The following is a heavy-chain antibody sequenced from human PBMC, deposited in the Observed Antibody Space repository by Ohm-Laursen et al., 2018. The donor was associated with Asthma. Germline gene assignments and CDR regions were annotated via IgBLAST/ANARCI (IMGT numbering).Heavy chain of an antibody. CDR3: ARDRGGSYLVY. J-gene: IGHJ4*02. V-gene: IGHV4-59*12. CDR2: IYYSGST. Sequence: GTLSLTCNVSGGSINNFYWHWIRQPPGKGLEWIGYIYYSGSTNYSPSLKSRVTISVDKSKNQFSLKLSSVTAADTAVYYCARDRGGSYLVYWGQGTLVTVSS. CDR1: GGSINNFY. D-gene: IGHD1-26*01.